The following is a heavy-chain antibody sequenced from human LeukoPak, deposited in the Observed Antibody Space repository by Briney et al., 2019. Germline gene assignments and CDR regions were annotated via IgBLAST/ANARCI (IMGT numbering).Heavy chain of an antibody. CDR2: ISLNGDTT. J-gene: IGHJ4*02. CDR3: AKRGIVIRAVIIIGFHKEAYYFDY. V-gene: IGHV3-23*01. D-gene: IGHD3-10*01. CDR1: GFSVTSYG. Sequence: GGSLRLSCAVSGFSVTSYGMSWVRQAPGKGLEWISAISLNGDTTYYADSVKGRFIISRDTSKNTVYLQMNSLRVEDTAVYFCAKRGIVIRAVIIIGFHKEAYYFDYWGQGILVTVSS.